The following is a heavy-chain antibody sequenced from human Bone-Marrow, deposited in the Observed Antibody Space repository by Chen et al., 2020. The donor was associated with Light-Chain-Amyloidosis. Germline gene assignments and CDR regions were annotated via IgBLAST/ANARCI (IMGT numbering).Heavy chain of an antibody. CDR2: IDISGTYI. CDR1: GFTFASYT. Sequence: EVLLVEEGGGLVKPGGSLRLSCAASGFTFASYTMNWVRQAPGKGLEWVSAIDISGTYINYADSTRGRFSISRDNAKNSLYLQITSLGAEDTAVYYCARDQVEYKFFYYMDVWGKGTTVTVSS. J-gene: IGHJ6*03. V-gene: IGHV3-21*06. CDR3: ARDQVEYKFFYYMDV. D-gene: IGHD6-6*01.